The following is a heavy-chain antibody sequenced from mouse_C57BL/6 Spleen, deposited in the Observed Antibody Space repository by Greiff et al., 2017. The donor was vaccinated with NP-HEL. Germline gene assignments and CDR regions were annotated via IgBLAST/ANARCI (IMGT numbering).Heavy chain of an antibody. D-gene: IGHD1-1*01. CDR1: GYSITSGYY. V-gene: IGHV3-6*01. J-gene: IGHJ2*01. CDR2: ISYDGSN. CDR3: ASDYGSS. Sequence: EVKLLESGPGLVKPSQSLSLTCSVTGYSITSGYYWNWIRQLPGNKLEWMGYISYDGSNNYNQSLKNRITITRDKSKNQFFLKLNSVTTEDTATYYGASDYGSSWGQGTTLTVSS.